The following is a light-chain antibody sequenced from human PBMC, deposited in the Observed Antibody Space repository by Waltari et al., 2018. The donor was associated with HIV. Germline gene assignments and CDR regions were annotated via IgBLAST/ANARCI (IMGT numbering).Light chain of an antibody. CDR1: SRHIGAYNY. V-gene: IGLV2-14*01. CDR3: TSYTSISTLV. J-gene: IGLJ1*01. Sequence: QSALTQPASVSGSPGQSITLPCTGTSRHIGAYNYVSWYQPHPGKVPKLLIYEVTNRPSGVSHRFSGSKSGNTASLTISGLQAEDEADFYCTSYTSISTLVFGTGTKVTVL. CDR2: EVT.